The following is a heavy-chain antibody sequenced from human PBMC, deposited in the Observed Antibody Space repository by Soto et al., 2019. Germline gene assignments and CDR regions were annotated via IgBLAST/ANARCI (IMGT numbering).Heavy chain of an antibody. D-gene: IGHD3-22*01. CDR3: ARDRIPYYYDSSGYAGHDAFDI. CDR2: INPSGGSA. J-gene: IGHJ3*02. CDR1: GYTFTSYY. Sequence: ASVKVSCKASGYTFTSYYMHWVRQAPGQGLEWMGIINPSGGSASYAQKFQGRVTMTRDTSTSTVYMELSSLRSEDTAVYYCARDRIPYYYDSSGYAGHDAFDIWGQGTMVTVSS. V-gene: IGHV1-46*01.